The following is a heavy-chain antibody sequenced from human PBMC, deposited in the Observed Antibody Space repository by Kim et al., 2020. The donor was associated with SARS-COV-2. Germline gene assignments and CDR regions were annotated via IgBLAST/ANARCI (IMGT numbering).Heavy chain of an antibody. CDR1: GFTFSSYD. Sequence: GGSLRLSCVASGFTFSSYDMHWVRQATGKGLEWVSAIGSAGDTYYADSVKGRFTISRENARNSLYLQMNSLRAGDTAVYYCARGREYSSSSGWFDPWGQGTLVIVSS. J-gene: IGHJ5*02. D-gene: IGHD6-6*01. CDR2: IGSAGDT. CDR3: ARGREYSSSSGWFDP. V-gene: IGHV3-13*04.